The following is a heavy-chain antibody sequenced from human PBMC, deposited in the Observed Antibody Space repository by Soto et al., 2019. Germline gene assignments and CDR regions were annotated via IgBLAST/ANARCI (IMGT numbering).Heavy chain of an antibody. J-gene: IGHJ6*02. CDR3: ARLRRTVTNNYAYGFDV. V-gene: IGHV4-39*01. CDR1: GDSITSGDYY. CDR2: VLYGGST. Sequence: QLRVQESGPGLVKPSETLSITCNVSGDSITSGDYYWGWVRQPPGKGLEWIGSVLYGGSTYFNPSLESRVTISLDTSRNQFSLRLTSVTASDAAIYFCARLRRTVTNNYAYGFDVWGPGTTVTVSS. D-gene: IGHD4-17*01.